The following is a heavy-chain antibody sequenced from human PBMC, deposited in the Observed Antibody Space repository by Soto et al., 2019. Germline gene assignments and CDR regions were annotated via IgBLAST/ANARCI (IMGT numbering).Heavy chain of an antibody. CDR1: NGSINGYY. CDR2: IYSSGNA. CDR3: VRGDVFDI. Sequence: QVQLQESGPGLVKPSETLSLICTVSNGSINGYYWSWVRQSAGKGLEWIGRIYSSGNANYNPSLYSRVTMSVDTSQNHFPLKVTSVTAADTAMYYCVRGDVFDIWGRGTMVTVSS. D-gene: IGHD3-16*01. J-gene: IGHJ3*02. V-gene: IGHV4-4*07.